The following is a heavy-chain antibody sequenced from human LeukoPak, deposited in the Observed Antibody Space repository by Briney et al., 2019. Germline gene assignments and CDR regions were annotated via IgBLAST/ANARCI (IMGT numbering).Heavy chain of an antibody. J-gene: IGHJ4*02. CDR2: IKSKTDGGAT. D-gene: IGHD3-3*01. Sequence: PGGSLRLSCAASGFTFSNAWMSWVRQAPGKGLEWVGRIKSKTDGGATDYAAPVKGRFTISRDDSKNTLYLQVNSLKTEDTAVYYCTTRAGSDFWSGERTGFDYWGQGTLVTVSS. CDR3: TTRAGSDFWSGERTGFDY. V-gene: IGHV3-15*01. CDR1: GFTFSNAW.